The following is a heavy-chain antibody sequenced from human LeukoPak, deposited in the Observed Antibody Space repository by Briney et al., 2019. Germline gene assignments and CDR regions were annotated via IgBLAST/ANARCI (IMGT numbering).Heavy chain of an antibody. D-gene: IGHD3-3*01. V-gene: IGHV4-34*01. CDR1: GGSFSGYY. J-gene: IGHJ4*02. Sequence: PSETLSLTCAVYGGSFSGYYWSWIRQPPGKGLEWIGEINHSGSTNYNPSLKSRVTISVDTSNNQFSLKLSSVTAADTAVYYCARHGDTIFGVVIFDYWGQGTLVTVSS. CDR2: INHSGST. CDR3: ARHGDTIFGVVIFDY.